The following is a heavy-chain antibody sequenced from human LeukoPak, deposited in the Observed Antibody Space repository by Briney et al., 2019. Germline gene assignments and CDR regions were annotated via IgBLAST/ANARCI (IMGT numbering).Heavy chain of an antibody. Sequence: PGGSLRLSCAASGFTLRNYGMNWVRQAPGKGLEWVALIWYDGSRDYYVDFVKGRFTVSRDNSKNTLYLQMNSLRAEDTAVYYCAKVGGGIAAAVDYWGQGTLVTVSS. J-gene: IGHJ4*02. D-gene: IGHD6-13*01. CDR2: IWYDGSRD. CDR1: GFTLRNYG. CDR3: AKVGGGIAAAVDY. V-gene: IGHV3-30*02.